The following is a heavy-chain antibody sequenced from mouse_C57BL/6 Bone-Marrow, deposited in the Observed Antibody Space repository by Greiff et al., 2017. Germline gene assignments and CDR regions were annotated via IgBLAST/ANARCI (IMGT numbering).Heavy chain of an antibody. CDR2: IYPGSGNT. Sequence: LMESGPELVKPGASVKISCKASGYTFTDYYINWVKQRPGQGLEWIGWIYPGSGNTKYNEKFKGKATLTVDTSSSTAYMQLSSLTSEDSAVYCCARGPYDGYYGYFDVWGTGTTVTVSS. CDR1: GYTFTDYY. CDR3: ARGPYDGYYGYFDV. J-gene: IGHJ1*03. D-gene: IGHD2-3*01. V-gene: IGHV1-84*01.